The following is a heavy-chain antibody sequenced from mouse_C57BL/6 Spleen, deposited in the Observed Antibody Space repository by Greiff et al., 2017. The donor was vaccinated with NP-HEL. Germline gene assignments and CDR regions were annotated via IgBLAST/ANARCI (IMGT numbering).Heavy chain of an antibody. CDR2: INPNNGGT. CDR3: AREIDYDRVF. V-gene: IGHV1-26*01. CDR1: GYTFTDYY. J-gene: IGHJ2*01. D-gene: IGHD2-4*01. Sequence: EVQLQQSGPELVKPGASVKISCKASGYTFTDYYMNWVKQSHGKSLEWIGDINPNNGGTSYNQKFKGKATLTVDKSSSTAYMELRSLTSEDSAVYYCAREIDYDRVFWGQGTTLTVSS.